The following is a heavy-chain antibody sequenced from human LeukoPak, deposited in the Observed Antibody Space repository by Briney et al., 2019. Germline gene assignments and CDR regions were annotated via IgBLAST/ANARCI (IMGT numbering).Heavy chain of an antibody. Sequence: PSETLPLTFLGYGGSCRSYFWTGLRQSPAKGLEWIGEINQSGDTDYNPSLKSRANISIDTSRSQSSLTLSSVTAADTAMYYCARVLGLAVVPGATEDHDFDPGGQGTLVVVSS. CDR1: GGSCRSYF. CDR3: ARVLGLAVVPGATEDHDFDP. CDR2: INQSGDT. D-gene: IGHD2-2*01. V-gene: IGHV4-34*01. J-gene: IGHJ5*02.